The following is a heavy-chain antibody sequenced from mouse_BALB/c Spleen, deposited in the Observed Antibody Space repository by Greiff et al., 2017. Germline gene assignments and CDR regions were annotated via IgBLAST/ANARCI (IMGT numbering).Heavy chain of an antibody. J-gene: IGHJ4*01. CDR3: ARVYYYGDAMDY. V-gene: IGHV14-3*02. Sequence: EVQLQQSGAELVKPGASVKLSCTASGFNIKDTYMHWVKQRPEQGLEWIGRIDPANGNTKYDPKFQGKATITADTSSNTAYLQLSSLTSEDTAVYYCARVYYYGDAMDYWGQGTSVTVSS. CDR1: GFNIKDTY. CDR2: IDPANGNT. D-gene: IGHD1-1*01.